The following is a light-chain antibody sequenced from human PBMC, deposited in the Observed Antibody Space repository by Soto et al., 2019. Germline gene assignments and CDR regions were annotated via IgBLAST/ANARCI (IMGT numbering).Light chain of an antibody. CDR2: DVS. Sequence: LTQPRSVSGSPGQSVTISCTGTASDVGGYSYVSWYQQHPGKVPKLIIYDVSKWPSGVPDRFSGSKSGNTASLTISGLQAEDEGDYYCCSYAGSYTFVFGTGTKVTVL. V-gene: IGLV2-11*01. CDR1: ASDVGGYSY. J-gene: IGLJ1*01. CDR3: CSYAGSYTFV.